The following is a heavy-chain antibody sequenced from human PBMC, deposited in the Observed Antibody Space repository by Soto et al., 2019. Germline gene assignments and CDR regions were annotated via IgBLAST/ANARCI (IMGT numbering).Heavy chain of an antibody. D-gene: IGHD2-2*01. CDR1: GYTFTSYG. V-gene: IGHV1-18*01. J-gene: IGHJ3*02. CDR3: ARVITVSIVVVPAAKRGAFDI. CDR2: ISAYNGNT. Sequence: QVQLVQSGAEVKKPGASVKVPCKASGYTFTSYGISWVRQAPGQGLEWMGWISAYNGNTNYAQKLQGRVTMTTDTSTSTAYMELRSLRSDDTAVYYCARVITVSIVVVPAAKRGAFDIWGQGTMVTVSS.